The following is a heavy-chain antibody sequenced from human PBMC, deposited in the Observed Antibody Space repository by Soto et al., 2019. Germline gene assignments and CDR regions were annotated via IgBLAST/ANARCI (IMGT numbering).Heavy chain of an antibody. D-gene: IGHD3-22*01. CDR3: ARVDGYYYDSSTIDY. Sequence: GASVKVSCKASGYTFTSYGISWVRQAPGQGLEWKGWISAYNGNTNYAQKLQGRVTMTTDTSTSTAYMELRSLRSDDTAVYYCARVDGYYYDSSTIDYWGQGTLVTVSS. V-gene: IGHV1-18*01. CDR1: GYTFTSYG. CDR2: ISAYNGNT. J-gene: IGHJ4*02.